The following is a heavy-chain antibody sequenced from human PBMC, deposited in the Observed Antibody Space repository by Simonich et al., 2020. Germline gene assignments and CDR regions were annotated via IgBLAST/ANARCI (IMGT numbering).Heavy chain of an antibody. D-gene: IGHD2-21*02. CDR3: ARDGERYCGGDCYSYFDY. J-gene: IGHJ4*02. CDR1: GFTFSSYA. CDR2: ISYDESNK. Sequence: QVQLVESGGGVVQPGRSLRLSCAASGFTFSSYAMHWVRQAPGKGLGWGAVISYDESNKYYADPVKGRFTISRDNSKNTLYLQMNSLRAEDTAVYYCARDGERYCGGDCYSYFDYWGQGTLVTVSS. V-gene: IGHV3-30*07.